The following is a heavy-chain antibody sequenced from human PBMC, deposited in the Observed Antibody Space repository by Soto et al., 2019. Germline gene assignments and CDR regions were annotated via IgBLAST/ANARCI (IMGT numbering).Heavy chain of an antibody. J-gene: IGHJ4*02. V-gene: IGHV4-31*03. Sequence: SETLSLTFTVSGGSISSGGYYWSWILHHPGKGLEWIGYIYYSGSTYYNPSLKSRVTISVDTSKNQFSLKLSSVTAADTAVYYCARVIRTGYPRRSFDYWGQGTLVTVSS. CDR3: ARVIRTGYPRRSFDY. CDR1: GGSISSGGYY. D-gene: IGHD3-9*01. CDR2: IYYSGST.